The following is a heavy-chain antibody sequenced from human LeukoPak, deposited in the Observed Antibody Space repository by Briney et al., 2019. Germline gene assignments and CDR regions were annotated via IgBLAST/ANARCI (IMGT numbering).Heavy chain of an antibody. CDR3: AKVGGLFHHFDY. CDR2: IQYDGSKK. J-gene: IGHJ4*02. D-gene: IGHD3-16*01. Sequence: PGGSLRLSCAASGFTFSSYGMHWVRQAPGKGLEWVAFIQYDGSKKYYADSVKGRFTISRDNSKNTLYLEMNSLRAEDTAVYYCAKVGGLFHHFDYWGQGTLVTVPS. CDR1: GFTFSSYG. V-gene: IGHV3-30*02.